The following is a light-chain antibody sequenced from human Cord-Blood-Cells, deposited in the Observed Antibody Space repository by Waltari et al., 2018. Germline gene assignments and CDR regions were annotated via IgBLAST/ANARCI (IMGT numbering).Light chain of an antibody. CDR3: QQYGSSPWT. CDR2: GAS. J-gene: IGKJ1*01. CDR1: QSVSSSY. Sequence: EIVLTQSPGTLSLSPGERATLYCRASQSVSSSYLAWYQQKPGQAPRLLIYGASSRATGIPDRFSGSGSGTDFTLTISRLEPEDFAGYYFQQYGSSPWTFGQGTKVEIK. V-gene: IGKV3-20*01.